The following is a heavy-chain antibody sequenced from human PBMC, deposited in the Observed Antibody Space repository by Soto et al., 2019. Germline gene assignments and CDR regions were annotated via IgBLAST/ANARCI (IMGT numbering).Heavy chain of an antibody. CDR1: GGTFSSYA. V-gene: IGHV1-69*01. Sequence: QVQLVQSGAEVKKPGSSVKVSCKASGGTFSSYAISWVRQAPGQGLEWMGGIIPIFGKANYAQKFQGRVTITADEDTSTAYIELSSLRSEDTAVYYCARGLPSGSYYHYYCGMAVWGQGTTVTVSS. CDR3: ARGLPSGSYYHYYCGMAV. J-gene: IGHJ6*02. D-gene: IGHD1-26*01. CDR2: IIPIFGKA.